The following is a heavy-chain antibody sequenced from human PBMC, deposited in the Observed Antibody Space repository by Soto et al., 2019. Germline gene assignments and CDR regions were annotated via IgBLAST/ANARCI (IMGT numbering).Heavy chain of an antibody. D-gene: IGHD3-9*01. J-gene: IGHJ4*02. CDR2: IIPMIRRT. Sequence: QVQLVQSGAEVKKPGSSVKVSCKASGGTFNNYGMGWVRQAPGQGLEWMGGIIPMIRRTNYAQKFQGRVTPTADGPGSTAYMELRSVRSEDTAVYYCACWYYDVLTGFSYDDWGQGPLVT. V-gene: IGHV1-69*01. CDR3: ACWYYDVLTGFSYDD. CDR1: GGTFNNYG.